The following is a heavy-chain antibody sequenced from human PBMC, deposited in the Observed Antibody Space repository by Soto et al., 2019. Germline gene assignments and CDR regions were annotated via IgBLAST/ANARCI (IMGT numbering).Heavy chain of an antibody. Sequence: ASVKVPCKACGYTFTSYGSSWLRHAPGQGLEWMGWISAYNGNTNYAPKLQGRVTMTTDTSTSTAYMELRSLRSDDTAVYYCARSKSRAGGFEPWGQGTLVTVSS. CDR1: GYTFTSYG. CDR2: ISAYNGNT. J-gene: IGHJ5*02. CDR3: ARSKSRAGGFEP. D-gene: IGHD6-13*01. V-gene: IGHV1-18*04.